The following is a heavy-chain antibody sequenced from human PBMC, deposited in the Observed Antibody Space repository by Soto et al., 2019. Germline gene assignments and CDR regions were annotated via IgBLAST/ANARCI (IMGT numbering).Heavy chain of an antibody. V-gene: IGHV3-9*01. Sequence: GGSLRLSCAASGFTFDDYAMHWVRRAPGKGLEWVSGISWNSGSIGYADSVKGRFTISRDNAKNSLYLQMNSLRAEDTALYYCAKDLTKLGPSDYFDYWGQGTLVTVSS. CDR1: GFTFDDYA. J-gene: IGHJ4*02. CDR3: AKDLTKLGPSDYFDY. CDR2: ISWNSGSI. D-gene: IGHD7-27*01.